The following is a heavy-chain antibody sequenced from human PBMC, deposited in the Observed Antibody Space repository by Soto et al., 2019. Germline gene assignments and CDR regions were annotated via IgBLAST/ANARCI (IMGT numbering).Heavy chain of an antibody. CDR1: DGSISSGGYY. J-gene: IGHJ4*02. CDR2: ISDSGST. V-gene: IGHV4-31*03. CDR3: ARNDSGSRNFDY. D-gene: IGHD3-10*01. Sequence: QVQLQESGPGLVKPSQTLSLTCTVSDGSISSGGYYWSWIRQHPGKGLEWIGYISDSGSTYYNPSLKSRVTISVDTSKNRFSLKVRSVTAADTAVYYCARNDSGSRNFDYWGQGTRVTVSS.